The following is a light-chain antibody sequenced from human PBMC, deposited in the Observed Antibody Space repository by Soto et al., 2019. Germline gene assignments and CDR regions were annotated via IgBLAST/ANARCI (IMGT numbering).Light chain of an antibody. CDR1: SSDVGGYNY. CDR2: EVI. CDR3: SSYADHNTYV. Sequence: QSALTQPPSASGSPGQSVTISCTGTSSDVGGYNYVSWYQQHPGKAPKLLIYEVIKRPSGVPDRFSGSKSGDTASLTVSGLQAEDEADYYCSSYADHNTYVFGTGPKLTVL. J-gene: IGLJ1*01. V-gene: IGLV2-8*01.